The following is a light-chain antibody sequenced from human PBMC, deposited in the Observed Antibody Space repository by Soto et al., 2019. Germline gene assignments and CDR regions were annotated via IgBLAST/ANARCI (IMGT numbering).Light chain of an antibody. CDR2: RNN. Sequence: QSVLTQPPSASGTPGQRVTISCSGSSSNIGSNYVYWYQQLPGTAPKLLIYRNNQRPSGVPDRFSASKSDTSASLAISGLRSEDEADYYCAAWDDSLSGPVFGGGTKLTVL. J-gene: IGLJ3*02. CDR1: SSNIGSNY. V-gene: IGLV1-47*01. CDR3: AAWDDSLSGPV.